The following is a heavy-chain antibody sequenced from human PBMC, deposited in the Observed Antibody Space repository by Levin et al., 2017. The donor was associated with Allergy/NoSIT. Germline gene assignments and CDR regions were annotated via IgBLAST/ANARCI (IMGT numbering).Heavy chain of an antibody. J-gene: IGHJ4*02. V-gene: IGHV3-23*01. Sequence: PGGSLRLSCAASGFTFSSYAMSWVRQAPGKGLEWVSAISDSGGRTYYTDSVKGRFTISRDNSKNTLYLQMNSLRAEDTAVYYCAKENSGGYSSYWGQGTLVTVSS. CDR2: ISDSGGRT. CDR3: AKENSGGYSSY. D-gene: IGHD1-26*01. CDR1: GFTFSSYA.